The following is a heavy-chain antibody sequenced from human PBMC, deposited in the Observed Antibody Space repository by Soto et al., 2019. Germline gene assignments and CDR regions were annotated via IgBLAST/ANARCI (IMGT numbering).Heavy chain of an antibody. V-gene: IGHV5-51*01. CDR1: GYSFTSYW. D-gene: IGHD6-13*01. J-gene: IGHJ3*02. Sequence: PGESLKISCKGSGYSFTSYWIVWVRQMPGKGLEWMGIIXPXXSXTXXXPXLXGQVTISADKSISTAYLQWSSLRASDTAMYYCARVRAAAGVDGFDIWGQGTMVTVSS. CDR2: IXPXXSXT. CDR3: ARVRAAAGVDGFDI.